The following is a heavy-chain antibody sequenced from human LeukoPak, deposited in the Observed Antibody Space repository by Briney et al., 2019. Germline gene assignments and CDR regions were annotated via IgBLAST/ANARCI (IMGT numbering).Heavy chain of an antibody. Sequence: PGGSLRLSCAASGFTFSTYNMNWVRQAPGKGLEWVSSISSGSSYIYYADSVKGRFTISRDDAKNSLYLQMKSLRAEDTAVYYCAREKYYYDSSGYYGYWGQGTLVTVSS. D-gene: IGHD3-22*01. CDR1: GFTFSTYN. J-gene: IGHJ4*02. V-gene: IGHV3-21*01. CDR3: AREKYYYDSSGYYGY. CDR2: ISSGSSYI.